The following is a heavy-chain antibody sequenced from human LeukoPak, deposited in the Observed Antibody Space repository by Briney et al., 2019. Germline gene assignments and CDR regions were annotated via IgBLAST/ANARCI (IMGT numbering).Heavy chain of an antibody. Sequence: PGGSLRLSCAASGFTFSSYAMSWARQAPGKGIEWVSTMSGSGGSANYADSVKGRFTIYRDNSKSTLYLQINSLRAEDTAVYYCAKGFYSSSWYRGLDYWGQETLVTVSS. CDR3: AKGFYSSSWYRGLDY. CDR2: MSGSGGSA. J-gene: IGHJ4*02. V-gene: IGHV3-23*01. D-gene: IGHD6-13*01. CDR1: GFTFSSYA.